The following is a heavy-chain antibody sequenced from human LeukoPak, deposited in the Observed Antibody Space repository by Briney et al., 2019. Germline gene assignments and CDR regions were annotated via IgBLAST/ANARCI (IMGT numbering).Heavy chain of an antibody. V-gene: IGHV3-33*06. CDR1: GFTLSSYG. D-gene: IGHD3-22*01. J-gene: IGHJ6*03. CDR3: AKDSVDYYDSSGYFRFYYYYYMDV. CDR2: IWYDGSNK. Sequence: QPGRSLRLSCAASGFTLSSYGMHWVRQAPGKGLEWVAVIWYDGSNKYYADSVRGRFTISRDNSENTLYLQMNSLRAEDTAVYYCAKDSVDYYDSSGYFRFYYYYYMDVWGKGTTVTVSS.